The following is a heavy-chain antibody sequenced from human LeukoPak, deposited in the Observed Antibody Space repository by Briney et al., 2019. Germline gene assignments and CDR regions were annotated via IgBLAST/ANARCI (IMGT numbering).Heavy chain of an antibody. CDR3: ARRVVPAANYYFDY. V-gene: IGHV3-21*01. J-gene: IGHJ4*02. CDR1: GFTFSSYS. CDR2: ISSSSSYI. D-gene: IGHD2-2*01. Sequence: GGSLRLSCAASGFTFSSYSMTWVRQAPGKGLEWVSSISSSSSYIYYADSVKGRFTISRDNAKNSLYLQMNSLRAEDTAVYYCARRVVPAANYYFDYWGQGTLVTVSS.